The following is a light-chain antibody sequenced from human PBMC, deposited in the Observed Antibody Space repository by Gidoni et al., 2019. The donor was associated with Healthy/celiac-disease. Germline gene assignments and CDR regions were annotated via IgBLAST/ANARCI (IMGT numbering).Light chain of an antibody. V-gene: IGKV3-11*01. CDR1: QSVSSY. Sequence: EIVLTQSPATLSLSPGERATLSCRASQSVSSYLAWYQQKPGQAPSLLIYDASNRATGIPARFSGSGSGTDFTLTISSLEPEDFAVYYCQQRSNWPLTFXGXTKVEIK. J-gene: IGKJ4*01. CDR3: QQRSNWPLT. CDR2: DAS.